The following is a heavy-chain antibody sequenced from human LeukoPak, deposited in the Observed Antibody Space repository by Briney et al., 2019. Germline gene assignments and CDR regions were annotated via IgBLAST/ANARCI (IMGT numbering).Heavy chain of an antibody. Sequence: GGSLRLSCAASGFTFSSYGMHWVRQAPGKGLEWVAVIWCDGSNKYYADSVKGRFTISRDNSKNTLYLQMNSLRAEDTAVYYCARESVHPRYYYYYGMDVWGQGTTVTVSS. D-gene: IGHD1-1*01. J-gene: IGHJ6*02. CDR3: ARESVHPRYYYYYGMDV. V-gene: IGHV3-33*01. CDR1: GFTFSSYG. CDR2: IWCDGSNK.